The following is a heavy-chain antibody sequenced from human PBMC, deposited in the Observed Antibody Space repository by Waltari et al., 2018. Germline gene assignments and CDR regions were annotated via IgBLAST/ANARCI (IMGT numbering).Heavy chain of an antibody. CDR1: GCAITTTTYY. CDR3: ASLLTGD. V-gene: IGHV4-39*01. D-gene: IGHD3-9*01. J-gene: IGHJ4*02. CDR2: IYYNGNT. Sequence: QLQVQESGPGLVKPSETLSLTCTLSGCAITTTTYYWGWIRQPSGKGLEWNGSIYYNGNTYYNPSLKSRVTISADTSKNQFSLNLNSVTAADTAVYYCASLLTGDWGQGVLVTVSS.